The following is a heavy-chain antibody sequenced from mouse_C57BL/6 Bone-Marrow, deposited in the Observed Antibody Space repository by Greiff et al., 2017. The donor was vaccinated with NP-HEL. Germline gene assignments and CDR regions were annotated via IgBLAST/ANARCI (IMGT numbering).Heavy chain of an antibody. CDR3: AREGDGSHFDY. Sequence: QVQLQQPGAELVMPGASVKLSCKASGYTFTSYWMHWVKQRPGQGLEWIGEIDPSDSYTNYNQKFKGKSTLTVDKSSSTAYMQLSSLTSEDSAVYYCAREGDGSHFDYWGQGTTLTVSS. D-gene: IGHD2-3*01. J-gene: IGHJ2*01. CDR2: IDPSDSYT. V-gene: IGHV1-69*01. CDR1: GYTFTSYW.